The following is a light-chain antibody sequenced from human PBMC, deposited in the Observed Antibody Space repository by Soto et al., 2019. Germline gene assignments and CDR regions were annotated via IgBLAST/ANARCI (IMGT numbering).Light chain of an antibody. CDR3: QSYDTNLSGGSV. Sequence: QSVLTQSPSVSGAPGQRISISCTGTSSNIGAGFDVHWYQQLPATAPKLLIYGSNNRPSGVPDRFSGSKSGTSASLAITGLQAEDEADYYCQSYDTNLSGGSVSGTGTKLTVL. CDR1: SSNIGAGFD. CDR2: GSN. V-gene: IGLV1-40*01. J-gene: IGLJ1*01.